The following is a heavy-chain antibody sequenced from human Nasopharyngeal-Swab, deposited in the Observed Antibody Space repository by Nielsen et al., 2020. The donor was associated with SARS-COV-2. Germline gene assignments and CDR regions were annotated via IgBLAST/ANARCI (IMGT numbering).Heavy chain of an antibody. D-gene: IGHD5-12*01. CDR1: GGSITSSSYY. V-gene: IGHV4-39*01. Sequence: SETLSLTCTVSGGSITSSSYYWGWIRQPPGKGLDWIGSMYYSGSTYYNPSLKSRVTISLDTSKNQFSLKLSSVTAADTAVYYCASSTWIFDYWGQGTLVTVSS. J-gene: IGHJ4*02. CDR3: ASSTWIFDY. CDR2: MYYSGST.